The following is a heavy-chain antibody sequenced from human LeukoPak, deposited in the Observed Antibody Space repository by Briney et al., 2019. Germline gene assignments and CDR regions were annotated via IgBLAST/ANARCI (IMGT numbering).Heavy chain of an antibody. CDR1: GFTVTSNY. CDR3: AREGATTAFDY. CDR2: IYSGRST. J-gene: IGHJ4*02. Sequence: GGSLRLSCAASGFTVTSNYMSWVRQAPGKGLEWVSVIYSGRSTYYADSVKGRFTISRDNSKNTLYLQMNSLRAEDTTVYYCAREGATTAFDYWGQGTLVTVSS. V-gene: IGHV3-53*01. D-gene: IGHD1-26*01.